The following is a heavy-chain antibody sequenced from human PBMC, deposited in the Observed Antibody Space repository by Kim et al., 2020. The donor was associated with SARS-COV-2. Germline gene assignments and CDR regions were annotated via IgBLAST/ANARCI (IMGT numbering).Heavy chain of an antibody. J-gene: IGHJ4*02. Sequence: ASVKVSCKASGYTFTGYYMHWVRQAPGQGLEWMGWINPNSGGTNYAQKFQGRVTMTRDTSISTAYMELSRLRSDDTAVYYCARGWWGNWSPIDYWGQGTLVTVSS. V-gene: IGHV1-2*02. CDR1: GYTFTGYY. CDR3: ARGWWGNWSPIDY. CDR2: INPNSGGT. D-gene: IGHD1-1*01.